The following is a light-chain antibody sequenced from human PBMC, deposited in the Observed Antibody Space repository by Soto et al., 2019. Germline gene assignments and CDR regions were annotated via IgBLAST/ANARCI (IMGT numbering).Light chain of an antibody. CDR3: QQSYSTPYT. Sequence: DIQMTQSPSSLSASVGDRVTITCRASQTFSNFLNWYQQKPGKAPKLLVHGASSLQSGVPSRFSGSGSGTDFTLTITSLQPEESATYYCQQSYSTPYTFGQVTKLQIK. J-gene: IGKJ2*01. CDR2: GAS. V-gene: IGKV1-39*01. CDR1: QTFSNF.